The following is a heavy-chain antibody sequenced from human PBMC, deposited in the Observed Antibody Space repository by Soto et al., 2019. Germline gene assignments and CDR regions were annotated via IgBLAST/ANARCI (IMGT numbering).Heavy chain of an antibody. CDR3: ARVFLLRQQLVNFDY. CDR1: GYTFTGYY. D-gene: IGHD6-13*01. Sequence: ASVKVSCKASGYTFTGYYMHWVRQAPGQGLEWMGWINPNSGGTNYAQKFQGRVTMTRDTSISTAYMELSRLRSDDTAVYYCARVFLLRQQLVNFDYWGQGTLV. J-gene: IGHJ4*02. V-gene: IGHV1-2*02. CDR2: INPNSGGT.